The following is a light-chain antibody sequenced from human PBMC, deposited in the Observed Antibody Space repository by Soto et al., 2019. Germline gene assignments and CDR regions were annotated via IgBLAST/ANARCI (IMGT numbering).Light chain of an antibody. J-gene: IGLJ2*01. CDR2: RDN. CDR3: ATCDDDLTVL. V-gene: IGLV1-47*01. Sequence: QAVLTQPPSASGAPGQRVTISCSRSSSNIGRHDVYWYQHLPGTAPRVLIYRDNQRSSGVPDRFSGSKSGTSASLAISGLQSEDEAEYFCATCDDDLTVLFGGGTKLTVL. CDR1: SSNIGRHD.